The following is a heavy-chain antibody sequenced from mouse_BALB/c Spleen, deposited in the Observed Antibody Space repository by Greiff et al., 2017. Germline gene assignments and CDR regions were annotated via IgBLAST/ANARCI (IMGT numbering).Heavy chain of an antibody. CDR3: ARYDYDDAMDY. J-gene: IGHJ4*01. Sequence: QVQLKQSGAELVRPGTSVKISCKASGYTFTNYWLGWVKQRPGHGLEWIGDIYPGGGYTNYNEKFKGKATLTADTSSSTAYMQLSSPTSEDSAVYYCARYDYDDAMDYWGQGTSVTVSS. V-gene: IGHV1-63*02. D-gene: IGHD2-4*01. CDR1: GYTFTNYW. CDR2: IYPGGGYT.